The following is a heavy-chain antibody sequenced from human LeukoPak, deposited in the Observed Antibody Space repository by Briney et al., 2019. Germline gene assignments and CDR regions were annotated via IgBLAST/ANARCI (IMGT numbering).Heavy chain of an antibody. V-gene: IGHV4-34*01. Sequence: SETLSLTCAVYGGSFSGYYWSWIRQPPGKGLEWIGEINHSGSTNYNPSLKSRVTISVDTSKNQFSLKLSSVTAADTAVYYCARIYSSSWYAYYYYYYMDVWGKGTTVTISS. CDR2: INHSGST. CDR1: GGSFSGYY. J-gene: IGHJ6*03. CDR3: ARIYSSSWYAYYYYYYMDV. D-gene: IGHD6-13*01.